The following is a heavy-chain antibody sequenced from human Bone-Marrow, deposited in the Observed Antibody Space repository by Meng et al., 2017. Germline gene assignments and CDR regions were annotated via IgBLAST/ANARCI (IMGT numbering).Heavy chain of an antibody. CDR3: ARVGVVVITPNWFDP. CDR2: INHSGST. Sequence: QVQLQQWGAGLLKPSETLSLTCAVYGGSFSGYYWSWIRQPPGKGLEWIGEINHSGSTNYNPSLKSRVTISVDTSKNQFSLKLSSVTAADTAVYYCARVGVVVITPNWFDPWGQGTLVTSPQ. D-gene: IGHD3-22*01. CDR1: GGSFSGYY. J-gene: IGHJ5*02. V-gene: IGHV4-34*01.